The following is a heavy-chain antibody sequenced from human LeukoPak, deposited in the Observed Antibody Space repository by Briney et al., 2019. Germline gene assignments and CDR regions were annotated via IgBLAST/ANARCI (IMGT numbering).Heavy chain of an antibody. V-gene: IGHV1-2*02. CDR1: GYTFTGYY. CDR3: ANRAFGGDSP. J-gene: IGHJ5*02. CDR2: INPQSGGT. D-gene: IGHD2-21*02. Sequence: GASVKVSCKASGYTFTGYYMHWVRQAPGQGLEWMGWINPQSGGTNYAQKFQGRVTMTSDTSITTAYMGLSSLTSDDTAVYYCANRAFGGDSPWGQGTPVTVSS.